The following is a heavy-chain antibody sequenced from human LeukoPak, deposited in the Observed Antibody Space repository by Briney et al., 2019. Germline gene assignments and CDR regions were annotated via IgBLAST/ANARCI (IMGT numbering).Heavy chain of an antibody. CDR3: ATDRDNYYDSTGYTRPDGFDI. Sequence: PSETLSLTCAVSGGSISSSNWWSWVRQPPGKGLEWIGEIYHSGSTNYNPSLKSRVTISVDTSKNQFSLKLSSVTAADTAMYYCATDRDNYYDSTGYTRPDGFDIWGQGIMVTVSS. V-gene: IGHV4-4*02. J-gene: IGHJ3*02. CDR1: GGSISSSNW. D-gene: IGHD3-22*01. CDR2: IYHSGST.